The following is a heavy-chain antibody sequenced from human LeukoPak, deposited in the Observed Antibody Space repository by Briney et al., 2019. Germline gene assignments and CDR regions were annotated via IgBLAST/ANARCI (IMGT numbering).Heavy chain of an antibody. Sequence: GGSLRLSCAASGFTFSSYDMHWVRQATGKGLEWVSAIGVAANTFYSGSVKGRFTISRENAKNSLYLLMSSLRAEDTALYYCAKDIERYCSSTSCYQYFDYWGQGTLVTVSS. CDR2: IGVAANT. V-gene: IGHV3-13*01. CDR1: GFTFSSYD. D-gene: IGHD2-2*01. J-gene: IGHJ4*02. CDR3: AKDIERYCSSTSCYQYFDY.